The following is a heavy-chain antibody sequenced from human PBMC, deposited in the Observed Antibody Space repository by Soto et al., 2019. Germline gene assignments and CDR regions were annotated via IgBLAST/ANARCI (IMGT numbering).Heavy chain of an antibody. V-gene: IGHV5-10-1*01. CDR3: ARLKRGGEYDSSGSSGS. CDR1: GYSFTSYW. J-gene: IGHJ4*02. CDR2: IDPSDSYT. Sequence: PGESLKISCKGSGYSFTSYWISWVRQMPGKGLEWMGRIDPSDSYTNYSPSFQGHVTISADKSISTAYLQWSSLKASDTAMYYCARLKRGGEYDSSGSSGSWGQGTLVTVPQ. D-gene: IGHD3-22*01.